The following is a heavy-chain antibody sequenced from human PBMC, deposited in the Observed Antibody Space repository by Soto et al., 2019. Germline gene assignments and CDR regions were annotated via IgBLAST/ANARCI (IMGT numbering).Heavy chain of an antibody. CDR2: ISYEGSNK. V-gene: IGHV3-30*18. J-gene: IGHJ6*02. Sequence: GALRLSCTASVFSFSDYGMYWVRQAPGKGLEWVAVISYEGSNKYYADSVKGRFTISRDNSKNTLYLQMNSLRAEDTAVYYCAKDLLRYYSYYYGMDVWGQGTTVTVSS. CDR1: VFSFSDYG. CDR3: AKDLLRYYSYYYGMDV.